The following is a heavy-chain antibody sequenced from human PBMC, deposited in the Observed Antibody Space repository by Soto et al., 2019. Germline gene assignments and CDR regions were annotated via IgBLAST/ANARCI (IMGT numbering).Heavy chain of an antibody. CDR2: IKQDGSEK. D-gene: IGHD3-9*01. CDR1: GFTFSSYW. J-gene: IGHJ3*02. V-gene: IGHV3-7*05. Sequence: GGSLRLSCAASGFTFSSYWMSWVRQAPGKGLEWVANIKQDGSEKYYVDSVKGRFTISRDNAKNSLYLQMNSLRAEDTAVYYCARDLRWFKYDILTGHDAFDIWGQGTMVTVSS. CDR3: ARDLRWFKYDILTGHDAFDI.